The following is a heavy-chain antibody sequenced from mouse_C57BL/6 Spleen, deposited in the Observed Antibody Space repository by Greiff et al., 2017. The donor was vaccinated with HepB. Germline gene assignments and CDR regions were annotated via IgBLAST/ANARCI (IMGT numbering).Heavy chain of an antibody. CDR1: GYTFTSYD. V-gene: IGHV1-85*01. J-gene: IGHJ3*01. CDR3: ARSRNGAWFAY. Sequence: QLQQSGPELVKPGASVKLSCKASGYTFTSYDINWVKQRPGQGLEWIGWIYPRDGSTKYNEKFKGKATLTVDTSSSTAYMELHSLTSEDSAVYFCARSRNGAWFAYWGQGTLVTVSA. CDR2: IYPRDGST.